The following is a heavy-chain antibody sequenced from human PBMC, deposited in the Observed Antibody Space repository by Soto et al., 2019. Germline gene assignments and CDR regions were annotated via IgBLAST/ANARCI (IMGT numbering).Heavy chain of an antibody. J-gene: IGHJ6*02. CDR3: TRVGGSVSGMDV. CDR1: RFTFSIYR. Sequence: EVQLVESGGGLVQPGGSLRLSCAASRFTFSIYRMHWVRQARGKGPVWVSRIDNAGSSARYADSVKGRFTISRDNAKNTVYLQMNSLRAEDTAVYYCTRVGGSVSGMDVWGQGTTVTVSS. D-gene: IGHD1-26*01. CDR2: IDNAGSSA. V-gene: IGHV3-74*01.